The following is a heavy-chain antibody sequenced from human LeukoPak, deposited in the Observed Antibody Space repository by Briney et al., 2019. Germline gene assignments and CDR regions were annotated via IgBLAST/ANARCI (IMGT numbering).Heavy chain of an antibody. CDR1: GFTFSSYA. J-gene: IGHJ4*02. D-gene: IGHD2-15*01. CDR2: ISGSGGST. V-gene: IGHV3-23*01. Sequence: GGSLRLSCAASGFTFSSYAMSWVRQAPGKGLELVSAISGSGGSTYYADSVKGRVTISRDNSKITLYLQMNSRRAENTAVYYCAKDTHSHAPAIFDYWGQGTLVTVSS. CDR3: AKDTHSHAPAIFDY.